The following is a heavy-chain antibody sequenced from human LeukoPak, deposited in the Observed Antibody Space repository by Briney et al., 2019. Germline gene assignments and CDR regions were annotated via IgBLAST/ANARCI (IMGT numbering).Heavy chain of an antibody. CDR3: ARDTGSYYFDY. CDR1: GFTFSSYA. J-gene: IGHJ4*02. V-gene: IGHV4-31*02. Sequence: LRLSCAASGFTFSSYAMSWVRQAPGKGLEWIGYIYYSGSTYYNPSLKSRVTISVDTSKNQFSLKLSSVTAADTAVYYCARDTGSYYFDYWGQGTLVTVSS. D-gene: IGHD2-8*02. CDR2: IYYSGST.